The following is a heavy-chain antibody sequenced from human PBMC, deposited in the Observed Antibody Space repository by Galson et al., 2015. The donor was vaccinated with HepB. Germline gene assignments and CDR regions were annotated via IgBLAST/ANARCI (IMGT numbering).Heavy chain of an antibody. Sequence: SLRLSCAASGLTFSTYAMSWVRQAPGKGLEWLSTISGSGGSIYYADSVKGRFAISRYNSKSTLYLQMNGLGAEDTAVYFCAKFFSGTYYLDAFDIWGHGTLVTVSS. CDR1: GLTFSTYA. V-gene: IGHV3-23*01. CDR2: ISGSGGSI. D-gene: IGHD1-26*01. CDR3: AKFFSGTYYLDAFDI. J-gene: IGHJ3*02.